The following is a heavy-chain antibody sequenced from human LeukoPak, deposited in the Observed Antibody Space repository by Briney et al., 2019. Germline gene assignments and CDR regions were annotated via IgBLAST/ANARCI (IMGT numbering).Heavy chain of an antibody. Sequence: GGSLRLSCAASGFTFSDYYMSWIRQAPGQGLEWVSYISSSGSTIYYTDSVKGRFTISRDNAKNSLYLQMNSLRAEDTAVYYCAKASFSGIVGTTGLDYWGQGTLVTVSS. CDR2: ISSSGSTI. CDR1: GFTFSDYY. J-gene: IGHJ4*02. V-gene: IGHV3-11*01. D-gene: IGHD1-20*01. CDR3: AKASFSGIVGTTGLDY.